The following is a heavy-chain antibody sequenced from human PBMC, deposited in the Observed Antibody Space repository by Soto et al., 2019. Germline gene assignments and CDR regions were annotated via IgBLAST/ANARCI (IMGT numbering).Heavy chain of an antibody. D-gene: IGHD1-20*01. V-gene: IGHV4-59*01. J-gene: IGHJ5*02. CDR3: SITVITGMGYPRRWFDP. CDR1: GGSISSYY. Sequence: PSETLSLTCTASGGSISSYYWSWIRPPPGKGLAWIGYIYYSGSTNYNHSLKSRVTISVDTSKNQFSLKLSSVTAADTAVYYCSITVITGMGYPRRWFDPWGQGTLVTVSS. CDR2: IYYSGST.